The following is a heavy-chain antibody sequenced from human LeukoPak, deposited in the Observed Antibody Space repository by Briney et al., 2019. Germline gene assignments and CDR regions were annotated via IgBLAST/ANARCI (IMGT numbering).Heavy chain of an antibody. V-gene: IGHV1-69*06. J-gene: IGHJ4*02. CDR2: IIPIFGTA. CDR3: ARDDYRAPFDY. Sequence: SVKVSCKASGGTFSSYAISWVRQAPGQGLEWMGRIIPIFGTANYAQKFQGRVTITADKSTRTAYMELSSLRSEDTAVYYSARDDYRAPFDYWGQGTLVTVSS. D-gene: IGHD4-11*01. CDR1: GGTFSSYA.